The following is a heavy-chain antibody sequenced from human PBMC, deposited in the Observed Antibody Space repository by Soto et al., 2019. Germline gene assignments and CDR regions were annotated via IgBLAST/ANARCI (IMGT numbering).Heavy chain of an antibody. Sequence: EVHLVESGGRVVRPGESLRLSCAASGFNFEEYGMTWVRQAPGKGLEWVAGSNWDGDDTGYADSVQGRFTISRDNAKKVLYLQMNSLRVDDTALYYCARGDIAVAVSSDYWGQGTLVTVSS. CDR1: GFNFEEYG. CDR2: SNWDGDDT. J-gene: IGHJ4*02. V-gene: IGHV3-20*04. CDR3: ARGDIAVAVSSDY. D-gene: IGHD6-19*01.